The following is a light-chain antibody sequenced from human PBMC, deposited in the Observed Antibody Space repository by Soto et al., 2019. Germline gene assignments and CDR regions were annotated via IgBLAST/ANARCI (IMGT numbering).Light chain of an antibody. CDR3: SSFTSSNSEV. CDR1: SSDVGLYTY. V-gene: IGLV2-14*01. CDR2: EVT. J-gene: IGLJ1*01. Sequence: QSVLTQPASVSGSPGQPITISCTGTSSDVGLYTYVSWYQQHPGKAPKLLIYEVTNRPSGVSHRFSGSKSGSTASLTISGLQAEDEADYFCSSFTSSNSEVFGTGTKVTVL.